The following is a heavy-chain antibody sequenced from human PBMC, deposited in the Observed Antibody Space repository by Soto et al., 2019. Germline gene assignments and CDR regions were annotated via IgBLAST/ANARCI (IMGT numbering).Heavy chain of an antibody. CDR2: IYYSGST. J-gene: IGHJ4*02. Sequence: SETLSLTCTVSGGSISSYYWSWIRQPPGKGLEWIGYIYYSGSTNYNPSLKSRVTISVDTSKNQFSLKLSSVTAADTAVYYCARGESGYDAPFDYWGQGTLVTVSS. V-gene: IGHV4-59*01. CDR3: ARGESGYDAPFDY. D-gene: IGHD5-12*01. CDR1: GGSISSYY.